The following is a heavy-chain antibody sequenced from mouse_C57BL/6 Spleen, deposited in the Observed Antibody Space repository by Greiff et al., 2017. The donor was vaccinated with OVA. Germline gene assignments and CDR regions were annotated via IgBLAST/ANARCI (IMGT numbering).Heavy chain of an antibody. CDR3: ARQGDYGSSYYWYFDV. D-gene: IGHD1-1*01. Sequence: EVKLMESGGDLVKPGGSLKLSCAASGFTFSSYGMSWVRQTPDKRLEWVATISSGGSYTYYPDSVKGRFTISRDNAKNTLYLQMSSLKSEDTAMYYCARQGDYGSSYYWYFDVWGTGTTVTVSS. CDR2: ISSGGSYT. CDR1: GFTFSSYG. V-gene: IGHV5-6*01. J-gene: IGHJ1*03.